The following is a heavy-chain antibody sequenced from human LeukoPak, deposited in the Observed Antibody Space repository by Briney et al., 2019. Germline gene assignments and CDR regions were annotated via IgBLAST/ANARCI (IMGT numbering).Heavy chain of an antibody. V-gene: IGHV1-2*02. D-gene: IGHD5-12*01. CDR3: ARVRDIVATAHFDY. J-gene: IGHJ4*02. CDR2: INPNSGGT. Sequence: ASVKVSCKASGYTFTGYYTHWVRQAPGQGLEWMGWINPNSGGTNYAQKFQGRVTMTRDTSISTAYMELSRLRSDDTAVYYCARVRDIVATAHFDYWGQGTLVTVSS. CDR1: GYTFTGYY.